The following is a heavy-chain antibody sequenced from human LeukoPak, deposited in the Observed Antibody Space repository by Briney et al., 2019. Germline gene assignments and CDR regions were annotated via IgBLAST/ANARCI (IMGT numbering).Heavy chain of an antibody. CDR3: ARVGYDYVWGSYRPPSYFDY. J-gene: IGHJ4*02. CDR1: GGTFSSCA. CDR2: LIPIFGTA. D-gene: IGHD3-16*02. Sequence: SVKVSCKASGGTFSSCAISWVRQVPGQGLEWMGRLIPIFGTAKYAQKFQGRVTITTDESTSSAYMELSSLRSEDTAVYYCARVGYDYVWGSYRPPSYFDYWGQGTLVTVSS. V-gene: IGHV1-69*05.